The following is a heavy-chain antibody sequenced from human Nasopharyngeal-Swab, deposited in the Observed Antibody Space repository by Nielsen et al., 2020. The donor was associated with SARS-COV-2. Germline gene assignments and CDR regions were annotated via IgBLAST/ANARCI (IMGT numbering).Heavy chain of an antibody. CDR3: ARAGYDILTGYDSPFDY. V-gene: IGHV3-21*01. Sequence: GGSLRLSCAASGFTFSNYNMNWVRQAPGKGLEWVSSISSSSSYIYYADSVKGRFTISRDNAKNSLYLQMNSLRAEDTAVYYCARAGYDILTGYDSPFDYWGQGTLVTVSS. CDR1: GFTFSNYN. CDR2: ISSSSSYI. J-gene: IGHJ4*02. D-gene: IGHD3-9*01.